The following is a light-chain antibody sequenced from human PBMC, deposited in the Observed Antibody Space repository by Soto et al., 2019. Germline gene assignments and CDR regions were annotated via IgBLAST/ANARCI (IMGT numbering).Light chain of an antibody. J-gene: IGKJ5*01. CDR3: KQYSHFIN. Sequence: IHMTQSPSSLSSSVGDRVTITCQASQDISNYLNWYQQKLGKAPKLLIYDASNLETGVPSRFSGSGSGTDFTLTISSLKPEDIETYYCKQYSHFINFGKGKRLELK. V-gene: IGKV1-33*01. CDR2: DAS. CDR1: QDISNY.